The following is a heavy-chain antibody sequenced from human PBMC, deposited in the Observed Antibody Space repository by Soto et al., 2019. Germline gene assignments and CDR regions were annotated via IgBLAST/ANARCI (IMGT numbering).Heavy chain of an antibody. J-gene: IGHJ5*02. D-gene: IGHD6-19*01. V-gene: IGHV4-59*08. CDR2: IYYSGST. CDR3: ARQAPHSSGWFWFDP. CDR1: GGSISSYY. Sequence: PSETLSLTCTVSGGSISSYYWSWIRQPPGKGLEWIGYIYYSGSTSYNPSLRSRVTISVDTSKNQFSLKLSSVTAADTAVYYCARQAPHSSGWFWFDPWGKGTLVTVSS.